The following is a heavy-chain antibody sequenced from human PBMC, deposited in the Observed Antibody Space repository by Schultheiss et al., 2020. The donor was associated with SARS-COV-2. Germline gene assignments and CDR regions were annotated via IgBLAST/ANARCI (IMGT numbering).Heavy chain of an antibody. V-gene: IGHV4-39*07. CDR1: GGSISSYY. CDR3: ARVCDGYYYYYYMDV. CDR2: IYYSGST. Sequence: SETLSLTCTVSGGSISSYYWSWIRQPPGKGLEWIGSIYYSGSTYYNPSLKSRVTISVDTSKNQFSLKLSSVTAADTAVYYCARVCDGYYYYYYMDVWGKGTTVTVSS. D-gene: IGHD2-21*01. J-gene: IGHJ6*03.